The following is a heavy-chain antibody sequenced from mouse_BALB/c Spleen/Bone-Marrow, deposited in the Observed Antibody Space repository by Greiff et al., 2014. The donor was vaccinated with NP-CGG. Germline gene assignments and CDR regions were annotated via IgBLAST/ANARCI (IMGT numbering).Heavy chain of an antibody. CDR1: GFAFSSYD. J-gene: IGHJ3*02. Sequence: EVMLVESGGGLVKPGGSLKLSCAASGFAFSSYDMSWVRQTPEKRLEWVAYISSGGGSTYYADTVEGRFTISRDNAKNTLYLQMSSLKSEDTAMYYCARQILRGFGYWGQGTPVTVSA. CDR2: ISSGGGST. CDR3: ARQILRGFGY. V-gene: IGHV5-12-1*01. D-gene: IGHD1-1*01.